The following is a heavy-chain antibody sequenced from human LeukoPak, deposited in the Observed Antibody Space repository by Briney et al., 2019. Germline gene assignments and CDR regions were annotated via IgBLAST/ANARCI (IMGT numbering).Heavy chain of an antibody. CDR2: ISYDGSNK. V-gene: IGHV3-30*18. J-gene: IGHJ4*02. D-gene: IGHD5-24*01. CDR1: GFTFSSYW. Sequence: GGSLRLSCAASGFTFSSYWMSWVRQAPGKGLEWVTGISYDGSNKYYADSVKGRFTISRDNSKNTLYLQMNSLRAEDTAVYYCAKPGDNFDYWGQGTLVIVSS. CDR3: AKPGDNFDY.